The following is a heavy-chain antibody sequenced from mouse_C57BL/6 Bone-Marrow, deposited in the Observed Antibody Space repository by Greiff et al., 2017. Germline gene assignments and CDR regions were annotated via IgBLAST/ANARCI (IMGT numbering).Heavy chain of an antibody. CDR1: GYTFTSYG. CDR2: IYPRSGNT. Sequence: QVQLKESGPALVKPGASVKISCKASGYTFTSYGISWVKQRTGQGLEWLGEIYPRSGNTYYNEKFKGKATLTADKSSSTAYMELRSLTSENSAVYYWERRGLQWLHYYAMDYWGQGTPVTVPS. J-gene: IGHJ4*01. D-gene: IGHD2-2*01. V-gene: IGHV1-81*01. CDR3: ERRGLQWLHYYAMDY.